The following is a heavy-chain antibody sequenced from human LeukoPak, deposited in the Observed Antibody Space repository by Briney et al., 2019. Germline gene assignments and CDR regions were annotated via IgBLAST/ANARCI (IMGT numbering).Heavy chain of an antibody. CDR2: IFPIFGTT. Sequence: SVKVSRKSSLGTFSSYAISWVRQAPGQGREWMGGIFPIFGTTNYAQNFQGRVTITADKSTSTAYMELSSLRSEDTAVYYCATRCCSGGSCYSGGDYGMDVWGKGTTVTVSS. J-gene: IGHJ6*04. V-gene: IGHV1-69*06. D-gene: IGHD2-15*01. CDR1: LGTFSSYA. CDR3: ATRCCSGGSCYSGGDYGMDV.